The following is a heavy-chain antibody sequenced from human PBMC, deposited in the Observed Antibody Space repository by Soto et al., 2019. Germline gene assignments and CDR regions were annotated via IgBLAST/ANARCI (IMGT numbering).Heavy chain of an antibody. J-gene: IGHJ4*02. Sequence: TLSLTCSVSGASTVSHYHWTWIRQPPGKGLEWMGYIFNSGTTFYNPSLTSRLSISMDTSGNHFSLELRSVTAADTAVYYCALALGPTTGLDYWGQG. CDR2: IFNSGTT. V-gene: IGHV4-31*02. D-gene: IGHD1-26*01. CDR3: ALALGPTTGLDY. CDR1: GASTVSHYH.